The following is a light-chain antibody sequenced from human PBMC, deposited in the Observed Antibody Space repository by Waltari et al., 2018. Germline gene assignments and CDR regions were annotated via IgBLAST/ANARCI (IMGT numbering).Light chain of an antibody. CDR3: SSYTTSSAPGV. CDR1: DSDVGAYDF. Sequence: QSALTQPASVSGSPGQSITISCSGTDSDVGAYDFVSWYQQHPGKAPHLIIYEVSKRPSGSSNRVAASKSGNTAALTISGLQAEDEADYYCSSYTTSSAPGVFGTGTRVTVL. CDR2: EVS. V-gene: IGLV2-14*01. J-gene: IGLJ1*01.